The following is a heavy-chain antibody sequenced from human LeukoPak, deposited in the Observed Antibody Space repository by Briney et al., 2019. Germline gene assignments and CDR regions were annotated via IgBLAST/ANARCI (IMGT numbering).Heavy chain of an antibody. V-gene: IGHV4-59*01. CDR2: IYYSGST. CDR1: DGSISSYY. CDR3: ARDRRGYSGYDPFDY. Sequence: SETLSLTCTVSDGSISSYYWSWIRQPPGKGLEWIGYIYYSGSTNYNPSLKSRVTISVDTSKNQFSLKLSSVTAADTAVYYCARDRRGYSGYDPFDYWGQGTLVTVSS. J-gene: IGHJ4*02. D-gene: IGHD5-12*01.